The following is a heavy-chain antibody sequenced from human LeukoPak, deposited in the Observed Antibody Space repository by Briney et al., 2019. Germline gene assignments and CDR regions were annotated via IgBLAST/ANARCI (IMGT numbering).Heavy chain of an antibody. J-gene: IGHJ4*02. V-gene: IGHV3-15*01. D-gene: IGHD6-13*01. CDR3: TTGVAAAGVSF. CDR1: GFTFSTYW. Sequence: PGGSLRLSCAASGFTFSTYWMSWVRQAPGKGLEWVGRVKSKTDGGTADYAAPVKGRFTISRDDSKNTLYLQMNSLKTEDTALYYCTTGVAAAGVSFWGQGTLVTVSS. CDR2: VKSKTDGGTA.